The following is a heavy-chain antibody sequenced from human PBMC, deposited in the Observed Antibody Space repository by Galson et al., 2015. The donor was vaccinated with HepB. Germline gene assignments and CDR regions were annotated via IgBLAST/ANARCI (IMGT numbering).Heavy chain of an antibody. J-gene: IGHJ1*01. V-gene: IGHV4-59*01. CDR3: ARGAGPVKSDFQH. CDR2: IYYSGST. D-gene: IGHD4-23*01. Sequence: TLSLTCTVSGGSISSYYWSWIRQPPGKGLEWIGYIYYSGSTNYNPSLKSRVTISVDTSKNQFSLKLSSMTAADTAVYYCARGAGPVKSDFQHWGQGTLVTVSS. CDR1: GGSISSYY.